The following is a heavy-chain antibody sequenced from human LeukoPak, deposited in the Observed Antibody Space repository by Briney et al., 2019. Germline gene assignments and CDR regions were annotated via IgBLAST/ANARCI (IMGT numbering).Heavy chain of an antibody. CDR1: GGSISSGGYY. J-gene: IGHJ4*02. CDR2: IYYSGST. V-gene: IGHV4-31*03. Sequence: SQTLSLTCTVSGGSISSGGYYWSWIRQHPGKGLEWIGYIYYSGSTYYNPSLKSRVTISVDTSKNQFSLKLSSVTAADTAVYYCARVNWSGYYFDYWGQGTLVTVSS. D-gene: IGHD3-3*01. CDR3: ARVNWSGYYFDY.